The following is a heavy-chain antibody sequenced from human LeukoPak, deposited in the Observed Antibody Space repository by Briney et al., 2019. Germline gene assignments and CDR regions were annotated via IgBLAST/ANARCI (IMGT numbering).Heavy chain of an antibody. Sequence: GGSLRLSCAASGFTSSDYYMSWIRQAPGEGLEWVSYISSSSSAIYYADSVKGRFTISRDNAKKSLYLQMNSLRVEDTAVYYCARRVYYDNSGYSYWGQGTLVTVSS. CDR2: ISSSSSAI. J-gene: IGHJ4*02. CDR1: GFTSSDYY. D-gene: IGHD3-22*01. V-gene: IGHV3-11*01. CDR3: ARRVYYDNSGYSY.